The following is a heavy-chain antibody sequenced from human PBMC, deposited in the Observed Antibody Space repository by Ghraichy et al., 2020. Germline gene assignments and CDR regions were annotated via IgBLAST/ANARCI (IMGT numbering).Heavy chain of an antibody. CDR3: ARVRLTMIVGYYFDY. CDR1: GGSISSYY. Sequence: SETLSLTCTVSGGSISSYYWSWIRQPPGKGLEWIGYIYYSGSTNYNPSLKSRVTISVDTSKNQFSLKLSSVTAADTAVYYCARVRLTMIVGYYFDYWGQGTLVTVSS. CDR2: IYYSGST. J-gene: IGHJ4*02. V-gene: IGHV4-59*01. D-gene: IGHD3-22*01.